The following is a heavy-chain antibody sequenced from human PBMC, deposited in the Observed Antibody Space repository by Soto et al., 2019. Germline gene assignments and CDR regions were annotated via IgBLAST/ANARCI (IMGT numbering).Heavy chain of an antibody. CDR3: AGGYCSGVTCWGGY. D-gene: IGHD2-15*01. V-gene: IGHV3-33*01. CDR1: GFTFSNFG. J-gene: IGHJ4*02. CDR2: RWNDGSNK. Sequence: QVQLVESGGGVVQPGRSLRLSCAASGFTFSNFGMHWVRQAPGKGLEWVAVRWNDGSNKYHADSVKGRFTISRDNFKNTQYRLMNTRRAEDTGVCYCAGGYCSGVTCWGGYWGQGTLVNVSS.